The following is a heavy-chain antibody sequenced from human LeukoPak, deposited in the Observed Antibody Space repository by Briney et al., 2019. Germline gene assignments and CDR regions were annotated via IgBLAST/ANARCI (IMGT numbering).Heavy chain of an antibody. CDR1: GGSISSYS. J-gene: IGHJ3*02. Sequence: PSETLSLTCTVSGGSISSYSWTWIRQPPGKGLEWIGSIYYSGSTNYNPSLKSRVTISVDTSKIQFSLKLSSVTAADTAVYYCVRDRVLGAFDIWGQGTMVTVSS. V-gene: IGHV4-59*01. D-gene: IGHD3-16*01. CDR2: IYYSGST. CDR3: VRDRVLGAFDI.